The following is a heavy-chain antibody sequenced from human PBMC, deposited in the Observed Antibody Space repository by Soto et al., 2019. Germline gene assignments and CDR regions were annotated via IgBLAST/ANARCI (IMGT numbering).Heavy chain of an antibody. CDR2: IIPIFGTA. J-gene: IGHJ2*01. Sequence: QVQLVQSGAEVKKPGSSVTVSCKASGGTFSSYTISWVRQAPGQGLEWMGGIIPIFGTANYAQKFQGRVTITADEFTRTAYMELSSLRSEDTAVYYCARGNQRWLQLWYFDLWGRGTLVTVSS. CDR3: ARGNQRWLQLWYFDL. CDR1: GGTFSSYT. V-gene: IGHV1-69*12. D-gene: IGHD5-12*01.